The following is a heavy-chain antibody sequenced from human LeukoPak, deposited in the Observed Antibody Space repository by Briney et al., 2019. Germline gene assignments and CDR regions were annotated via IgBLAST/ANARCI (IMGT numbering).Heavy chain of an antibody. V-gene: IGHV1-18*01. D-gene: IGHD2-2*01. Sequence: ASVKVSCKASGYTFTSYGISWVRQAPGQGLEWMGWISAYNGNTNYAQKLQGRVTMTTDTSTSTAYMELRSLGSDDTAVYYCARAYGGCSSTSCYPYYYGMDVWGQGTTVTVSS. CDR2: ISAYNGNT. CDR3: ARAYGGCSSTSCYPYYYGMDV. J-gene: IGHJ6*02. CDR1: GYTFTSYG.